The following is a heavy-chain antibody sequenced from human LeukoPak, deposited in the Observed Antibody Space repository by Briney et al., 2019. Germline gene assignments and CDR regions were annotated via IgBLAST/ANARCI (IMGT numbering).Heavy chain of an antibody. J-gene: IGHJ4*02. V-gene: IGHV4-31*03. Sequence: SQTLSLTCTVSGGSISSGGYYWSWIRQHPGKGLEWIGYIYYSGSTYYNPSLKSRVTISVDTSKNQFSLKLSSVTAADTAVYYCARGANWGWPGDDYRGQGTLVTVSS. D-gene: IGHD7-27*01. CDR2: IYYSGST. CDR1: GGSISSGGYY. CDR3: ARGANWGWPGDDY.